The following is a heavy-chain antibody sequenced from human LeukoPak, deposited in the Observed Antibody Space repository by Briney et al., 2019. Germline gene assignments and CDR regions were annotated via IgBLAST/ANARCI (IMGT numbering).Heavy chain of an antibody. D-gene: IGHD6-13*01. V-gene: IGHV3-48*04. CDR3: ARILAAADPYYYYYYYMDV. CDR1: GFTFSSYA. Sequence: GGSLRLSCAASGFTFSSYAMSWVRQAPGKGLEWVSYISSSGSTIYYADSVKGRFTISRDNAKNSLYLQMNSLRAEDTAVYYCARILAAADPYYYYYYYMDVWGKGTTVTISS. CDR2: ISSSGSTI. J-gene: IGHJ6*03.